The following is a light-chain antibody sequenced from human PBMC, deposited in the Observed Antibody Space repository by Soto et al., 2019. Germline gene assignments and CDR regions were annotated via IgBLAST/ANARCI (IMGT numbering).Light chain of an antibody. CDR1: QSVPSTY. J-gene: IGKJ1*01. Sequence: EIVLTQSPGTLSLSPGERATLSCRASQSVPSTYLAWYQQRPGQAPRLLIYGASTRAPGIPDRFSGSGSGTDFTLTVSGLEPEDFATYYCQHYNVYPWTFGQGTKVDIK. CDR2: GAS. CDR3: QHYNVYPWT. V-gene: IGKV3-20*01.